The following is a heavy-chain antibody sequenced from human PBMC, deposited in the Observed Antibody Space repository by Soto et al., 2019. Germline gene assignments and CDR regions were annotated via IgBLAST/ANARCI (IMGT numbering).Heavy chain of an antibody. D-gene: IGHD6-19*01. CDR1: GFTFSSYW. CDR3: AREELGFSSGWYYFDY. J-gene: IGHJ4*02. Sequence: EVQLVESGGGLVQPGGSLRLSCAASGFTFSSYWMSWVHQAPGKGLEWVANIKQDGSEKYYMDSVKGRFTISRDNTKNSLYLHMNSLRAEDTAVYYCAREELGFSSGWYYFDYWGQGTLFTVSS. CDR2: IKQDGSEK. V-gene: IGHV3-7*05.